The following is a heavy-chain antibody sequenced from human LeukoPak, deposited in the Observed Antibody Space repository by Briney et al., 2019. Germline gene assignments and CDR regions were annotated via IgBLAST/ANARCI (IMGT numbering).Heavy chain of an antibody. CDR3: ARLSSSWYQDWYFDL. J-gene: IGHJ2*01. CDR2: IFYIGST. V-gene: IGHV4-59*12. CDR1: GGSISGYY. D-gene: IGHD6-13*01. Sequence: SETLSLTCTVSGGSISGYYWSWIRQPPGKGLEWIGYIFYIGSTNYNPSLKSRVTISVDTSKNQFSLKLSSVTAADTAVYYCARLSSSWYQDWYFDLWGRGTLVTVSS.